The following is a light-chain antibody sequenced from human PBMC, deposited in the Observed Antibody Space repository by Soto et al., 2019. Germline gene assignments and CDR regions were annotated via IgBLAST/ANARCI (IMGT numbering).Light chain of an antibody. CDR2: EVS. J-gene: IGLJ1*01. V-gene: IGLV2-8*01. CDR1: SSDVGGYNY. CDR3: SSYAGIFYV. Sequence: QSVLTQPASWSGSPGQSITISCTGTSSDVGGYNYVSWYQQHPGKAPKLMIYEVSKRPSGVPDRFSGSKSGNTASLTVSGLQAEDEADYYCSSYAGIFYVFGTGTKVTVL.